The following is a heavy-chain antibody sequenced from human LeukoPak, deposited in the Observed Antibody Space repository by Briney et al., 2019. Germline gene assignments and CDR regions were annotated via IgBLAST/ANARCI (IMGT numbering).Heavy chain of an antibody. CDR2: IKQDGSEK. CDR1: GFTFSSYW. V-gene: IGHV3-7*01. D-gene: IGHD2-15*01. J-gene: IGHJ6*02. CDR3: ARDSNRLLIYYYYGMDV. Sequence: GGSLRLSCAASGFTFSSYWMSWVRQAPGKGLEWVANIKQDGSEKYYVHSVKGRFTISRDNAKNSLYLQMNSLRAEDTAVYYCARDSNRLLIYYYYGMDVWGQGTTVTVSS.